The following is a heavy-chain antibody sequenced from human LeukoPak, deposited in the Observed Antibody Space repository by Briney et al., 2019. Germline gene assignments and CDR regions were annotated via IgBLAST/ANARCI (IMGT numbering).Heavy chain of an antibody. V-gene: IGHV4-59*01. J-gene: IGHJ4*02. CDR1: GGSISSYY. CDR2: IHYSGST. Sequence: SETLSLTCTVSGGSISSYYWNWVRQAPGKGLEWIGYIHYSGSTNHNSSLKSRVTISVDTSKNQYSLKLSSVTAADTAVYYCARDGVAGGFDYWGQGTLVTVSS. CDR3: ARDGVAGGFDY. D-gene: IGHD6-19*01.